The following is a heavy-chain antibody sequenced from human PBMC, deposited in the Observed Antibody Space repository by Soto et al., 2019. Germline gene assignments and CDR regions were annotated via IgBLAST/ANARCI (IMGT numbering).Heavy chain of an antibody. Sequence: GGSLRLSCVASGFVFSDYAMSWVRQAPGKGLEWVSAIRAGGSDTYYADSVKGRFTVSRVNSKNTLYLQMNALRAEDTAIYYCAKEGDIVVVVAALEYWGQGTLVTVSS. CDR2: IRAGGSDT. V-gene: IGHV3-23*01. CDR3: AKEGDIVVVVAALEY. CDR1: GFVFSDYA. D-gene: IGHD2-15*01. J-gene: IGHJ4*02.